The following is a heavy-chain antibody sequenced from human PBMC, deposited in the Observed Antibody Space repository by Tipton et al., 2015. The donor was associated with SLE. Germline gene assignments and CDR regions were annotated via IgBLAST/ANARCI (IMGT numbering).Heavy chain of an antibody. J-gene: IGHJ3*02. V-gene: IGHV4-34*01. D-gene: IGHD3-10*01. CDR1: GGSFSGYY. CDR3: ATPGPQRAFDI. Sequence: TLFLTCAVYGGSFSGYYWSWIRQPPGKGLEWIGEINHSGSTNYNPSLKSRVTISVDTSKNQFSLKLSSVTAADTAVYYCATPGPQRAFDIWGQGTMVTVSS. CDR2: INHSGST.